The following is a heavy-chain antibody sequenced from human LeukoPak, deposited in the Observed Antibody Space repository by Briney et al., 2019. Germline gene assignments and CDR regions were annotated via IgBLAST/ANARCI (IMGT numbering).Heavy chain of an antibody. Sequence: SETLSLTCAVYGGSFSGYYWSWIRQPPGKGLEWIGEINHSGSTKYNPSLKHRVTISVDTSKNQFALKLSSVTAADTAVYYCARKGRNWNRPLGAFDIWGQGTMVTVSS. CDR1: GGSFSGYY. CDR3: ARKGRNWNRPLGAFDI. CDR2: INHSGST. D-gene: IGHD1-1*01. J-gene: IGHJ3*02. V-gene: IGHV4-34*01.